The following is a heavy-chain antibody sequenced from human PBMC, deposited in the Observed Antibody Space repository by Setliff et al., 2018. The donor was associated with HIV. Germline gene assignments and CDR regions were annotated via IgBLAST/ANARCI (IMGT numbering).Heavy chain of an antibody. CDR1: GGSLTGYY. J-gene: IGHJ4*02. CDR2: INHSGST. CDR3: TVYNTGSSKDHY. V-gene: IGHV4-34*01. Sequence: PSETLSLTCTVSGGSLTGYYWSWIRQPPGKGLEWIGEINHSGSTAYNPSLKSRVTISVDTSKNQFSLKLNSVTAADTAVYYCTVYNTGSSKDHYWGQGTPVTVSS. D-gene: IGHD2-8*02.